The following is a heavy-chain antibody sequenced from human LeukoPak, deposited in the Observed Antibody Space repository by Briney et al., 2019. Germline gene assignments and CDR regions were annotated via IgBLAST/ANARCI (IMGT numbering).Heavy chain of an antibody. CDR2: IYNSGST. J-gene: IGHJ6*02. V-gene: IGHV4-59*01. Sequence: SETLSLTCTVSVGSLSSYYWSWIRQPPGKGVEWIGYIYNSGSTNYNPSLKSRVTISVDTSKNQFSLRVSSVTAADTAVYYCARGMVPYYYYGLDVWGQGTTVTVSS. CDR1: VGSLSSYY. D-gene: IGHD3-10*01. CDR3: ARGMVPYYYYGLDV.